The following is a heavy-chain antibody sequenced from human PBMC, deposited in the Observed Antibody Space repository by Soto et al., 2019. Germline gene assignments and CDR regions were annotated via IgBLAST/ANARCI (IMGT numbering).Heavy chain of an antibody. CDR2: VYWNDDK. Sequence: SGPTLVNPTQTLTLTRTSSGFSLSSSGMSVGWFRQAPGKAPEWLSLVYWNDDKRYSPSLKSRLTISKDTSTNQVVLTMTNMDSVDTGTYYCAHMYYYDGSGYYPTSDYWGQGTLVTVSS. CDR3: AHMYYYDGSGYYPTSDY. D-gene: IGHD3-22*01. V-gene: IGHV2-5*01. J-gene: IGHJ4*02. CDR1: GFSLSSSGMS.